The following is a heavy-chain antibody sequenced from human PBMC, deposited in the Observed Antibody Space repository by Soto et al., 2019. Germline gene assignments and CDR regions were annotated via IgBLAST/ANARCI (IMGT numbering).Heavy chain of an antibody. D-gene: IGHD2-15*01. V-gene: IGHV4-59*08. Sequence: SETLSLTCTVSGGSISSYYWSWIRQPPGKGLEWIGYIYYSGSTNYNPSLKSRVTISVDTSKNQFSLKLSSVTAADTAVYYCARRRYCSGGSCFDYWGQGTLVTVSS. J-gene: IGHJ4*02. CDR1: GGSISSYY. CDR2: IYYSGST. CDR3: ARRRYCSGGSCFDY.